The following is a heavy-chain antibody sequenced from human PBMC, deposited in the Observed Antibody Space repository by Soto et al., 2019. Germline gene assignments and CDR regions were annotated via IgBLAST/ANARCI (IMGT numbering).Heavy chain of an antibody. J-gene: IGHJ6*02. CDR2: ISYDGSNK. CDR1: GFTFSSHG. V-gene: IGHV3-30*18. CDR3: AKDGGVVRGVIKVYYYYGMDV. D-gene: IGHD3-10*01. Sequence: QVQLVESGGGVVQPGRSLRLSCAASGFTFSSHGMHWVRQAPGKGLEWVAVISYDGSNKYYADSVKGRFTISRDNSKNTLYLQMNSLRAEDTAVYYCAKDGGVVRGVIKVYYYYGMDVWGQGTTVTVSS.